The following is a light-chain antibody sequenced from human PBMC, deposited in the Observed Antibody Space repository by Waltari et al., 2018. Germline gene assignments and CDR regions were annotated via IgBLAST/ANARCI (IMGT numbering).Light chain of an antibody. Sequence: QSALTQPASVSGSPGQSITISRPGTRSHVGGYPYFSWYQQHPGKAPKLMIFALIKRPSGVSHRFSGSKSGNTASLAISGLQAEDEADYYCSSWRSGSTVVFGGGTKVTVL. CDR2: ALI. J-gene: IGLJ3*02. CDR3: SSWRSGSTVV. V-gene: IGLV2-14*01. CDR1: RSHVGGYPY.